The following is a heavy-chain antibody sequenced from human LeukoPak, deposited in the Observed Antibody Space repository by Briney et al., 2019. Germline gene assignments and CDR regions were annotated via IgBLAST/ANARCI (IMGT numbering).Heavy chain of an antibody. D-gene: IGHD3-16*01. Sequence: ASVKVSCKASGYTFTSYYMHWVRQAPGQGLEWMGIINPSGGSTSYAQKFQGRVTMTRDMSTSTVYMELSSLRSEDTAVYYCARSEGDRKYYYYYYGMDVWGQGTTVTVSS. CDR3: ARSEGDRKYYYYYYGMDV. J-gene: IGHJ6*02. CDR2: INPSGGST. V-gene: IGHV1-46*01. CDR1: GYTFTSYY.